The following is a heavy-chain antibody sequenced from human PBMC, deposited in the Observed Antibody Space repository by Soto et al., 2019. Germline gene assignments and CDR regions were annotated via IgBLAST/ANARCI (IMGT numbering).Heavy chain of an antibody. CDR2: IYYSGST. CDR3: ARVGCSGGSCYAVDY. CDR1: GGSISSYY. J-gene: IGHJ4*02. Sequence: SETLSLTCTVSGGSISSYYWSWIRQPPGKGLERIGYIYYSGSTNYNPSLKSRVTISVDTSKNQFSLKLSSVTAADTAVYYCARVGCSGGSCYAVDYWGQGTLVTVSS. V-gene: IGHV4-59*01. D-gene: IGHD2-15*01.